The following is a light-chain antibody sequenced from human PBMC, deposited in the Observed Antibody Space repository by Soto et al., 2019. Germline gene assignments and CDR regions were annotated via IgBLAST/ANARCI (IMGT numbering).Light chain of an antibody. CDR1: QSVLYSSNNKNY. CDR3: QQYYGSSST. J-gene: IGKJ2*01. CDR2: WAS. Sequence: DIVMTQSPDSLAVSLGERATINCKSSQSVLYSSNNKNYLAWYQQKPGQPPKLLIYWASTRESGVPDRFTGSGSGTDFTLTISSLQAEDAAVYYCQQYYGSSSTFGQGTKVEIK. V-gene: IGKV4-1*01.